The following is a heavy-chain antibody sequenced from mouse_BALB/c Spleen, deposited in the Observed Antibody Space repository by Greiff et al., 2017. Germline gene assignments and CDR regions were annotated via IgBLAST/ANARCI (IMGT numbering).Heavy chain of an antibody. V-gene: IGHV5-6-3*01. CDR3: ARDDDSYAMDY. Sequence: EVKLVESGGGLVQPGGSLKLSCAASGFTFSSYGMSWVRQTPDKRLELVATINSNGGSTYYPDSVKGRFTISRDNAKNTLYLQMSSLKSEDTAMYYCARDDDSYAMDYWGQGTSVTVSS. CDR1: GFTFSSYG. J-gene: IGHJ4*01. D-gene: IGHD2-3*01. CDR2: INSNGGST.